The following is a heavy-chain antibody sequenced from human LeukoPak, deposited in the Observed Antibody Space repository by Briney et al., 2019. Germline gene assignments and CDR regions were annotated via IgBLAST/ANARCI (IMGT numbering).Heavy chain of an antibody. CDR3: AKDQGPITIFGVVIGGMDV. D-gene: IGHD3-3*01. CDR2: MSYDGSNK. J-gene: IGHJ6*02. Sequence: GRSLRLSCAASAFIFSNHGMHWVRQAPGKGLEWVAIMSYDGSNKYYADSVKGRFTISRDNSKNTLYLQMNSLRAEDTAMYYCAKDQGPITIFGVVIGGMDVWGQGTTVTVSS. V-gene: IGHV3-30*18. CDR1: AFIFSNHG.